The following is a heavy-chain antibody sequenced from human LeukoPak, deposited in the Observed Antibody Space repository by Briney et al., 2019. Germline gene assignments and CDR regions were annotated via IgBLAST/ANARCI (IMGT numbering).Heavy chain of an antibody. CDR1: GFTFSSDA. Sequence: GRSLRLSCAASGFTFSSDAMHWVRQAPGKGLEWVAVISYDGSNKYYADSVKGRFTISRDNSKNTLYLQMNSLRAEDTAVYYCARDTLPISIAAAGTDYYYGMDVWGQGTTVTVSS. D-gene: IGHD6-13*01. CDR2: ISYDGSNK. J-gene: IGHJ6*02. CDR3: ARDTLPISIAAAGTDYYYGMDV. V-gene: IGHV3-30-3*01.